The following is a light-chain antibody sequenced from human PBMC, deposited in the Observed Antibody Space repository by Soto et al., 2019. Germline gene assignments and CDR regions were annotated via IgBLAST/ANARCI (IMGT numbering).Light chain of an antibody. Sequence: QLVLTQSPSASASLGASVNLTCTLSTGHSNNAIAWHQQQPEKGPRYLMKLDSDGSHNKGDGIPDRFSGSSSGTERYLTISSLQSEDEADYYCQTWGTGIVIFGGGTKVTVL. CDR2: LDSDGSH. CDR3: QTWGTGIVI. J-gene: IGLJ2*01. CDR1: TGHSNNA. V-gene: IGLV4-69*01.